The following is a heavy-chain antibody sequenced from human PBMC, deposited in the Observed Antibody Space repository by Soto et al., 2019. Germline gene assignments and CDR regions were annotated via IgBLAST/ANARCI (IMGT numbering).Heavy chain of an antibody. CDR2: IYPSGMP. D-gene: IGHD3-10*01. J-gene: IGHJ6*02. Sequence: SETLSLTCTVSGGSISNAAYSWSWIRQPPGKGLEWIGYIYPSGMPFYNPSLRSRVTISIDRSNDQFSLKLSSVSAADTAVYYCATGRGVRGVIITTYYYYGLDVWGQGTTVTVSS. V-gene: IGHV4-30-2*01. CDR3: ATGRGVRGVIITTYYYYGLDV. CDR1: GGSISNAAYS.